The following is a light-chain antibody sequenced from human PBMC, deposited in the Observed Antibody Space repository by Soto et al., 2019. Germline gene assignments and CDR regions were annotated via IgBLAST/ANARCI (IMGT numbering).Light chain of an antibody. CDR2: EGT. J-gene: IGLJ1*01. CDR1: SSDVGSYNL. V-gene: IGLV2-23*01. Sequence: QAVLTQPASVSGSLGQSITISCTGTSSDVGSYNLVSWYQHHPGKAPKLLIFEGTKRPSGISNRFSGSKSGNTASLAISGLQAEDEAVYHCCSYAGFTPYVFGTGTKLTVL. CDR3: CSYAGFTPYV.